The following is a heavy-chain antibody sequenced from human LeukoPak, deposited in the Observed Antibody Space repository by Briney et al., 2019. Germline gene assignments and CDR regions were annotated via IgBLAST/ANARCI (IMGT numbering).Heavy chain of an antibody. Sequence: PSETLSHTCAVSGYSISSGYYWGWIRPPPGKGLEWIGSIYHRGSTYYNPSLKSRVTISVDTSKNQFSLKLSSVTAADTAVYYCARDGDIVVVPAANLHWFDPWGQGTLVTVSS. V-gene: IGHV4-38-2*02. CDR1: GYSISSGYY. D-gene: IGHD2-2*01. CDR2: IYHRGST. CDR3: ARDGDIVVVPAANLHWFDP. J-gene: IGHJ5*02.